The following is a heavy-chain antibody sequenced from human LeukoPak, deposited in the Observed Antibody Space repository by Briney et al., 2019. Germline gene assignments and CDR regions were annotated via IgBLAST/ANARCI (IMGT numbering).Heavy chain of an antibody. Sequence: ASVKVSCKASGYTFTDYYMHWVRQAPGQGFEWMGWINPDSGGTNYAQRFQGRVTMTRDTSISTAYMELSRLRSNDTAVYYCARRALFGDSGYDYNWFDPWGQGTLVTVSS. CDR3: ARRALFGDSGYDYNWFDP. CDR2: INPDSGGT. CDR1: GYTFTDYY. J-gene: IGHJ5*02. V-gene: IGHV1-2*02. D-gene: IGHD5-12*01.